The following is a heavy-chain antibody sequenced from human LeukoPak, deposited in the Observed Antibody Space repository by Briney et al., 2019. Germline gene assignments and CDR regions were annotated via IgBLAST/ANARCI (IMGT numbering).Heavy chain of an antibody. V-gene: IGHV3-74*01. CDR2: IRSDGSDT. Sequence: GGSLRLSCAASGFTFSDTWMHWVRQAPGEGLVWVSRIRSDGSDTRYAESVKGRFTISRDNAKNTLYLQMNSLRAEDTAVYYCARDREWLAYDYWGQGTLVTVSS. D-gene: IGHD6-19*01. CDR3: ARDREWLAYDY. J-gene: IGHJ4*02. CDR1: GFTFSDTW.